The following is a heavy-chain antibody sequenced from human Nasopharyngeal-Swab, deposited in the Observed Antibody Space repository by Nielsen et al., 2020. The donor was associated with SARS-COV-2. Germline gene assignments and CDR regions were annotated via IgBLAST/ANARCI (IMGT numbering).Heavy chain of an antibody. V-gene: IGHV3-48*04. CDR1: GFTFSSYS. D-gene: IGHD6-13*01. J-gene: IGHJ4*02. CDR3: ARAISAADFDY. Sequence: GGSLRLSCAASGFTFSSYSMNWVRQAPGKGLEWVSYISSSSSTIYYADSVKGRFTISGDNAKNSLYLQMNSLRAEDTAVYYCARAISAADFDYWGQGTLVTVSS. CDR2: ISSSSSTI.